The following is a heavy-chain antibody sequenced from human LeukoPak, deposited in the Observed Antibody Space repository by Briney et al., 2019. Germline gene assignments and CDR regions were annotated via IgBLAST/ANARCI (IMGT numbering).Heavy chain of an antibody. CDR3: AAGTAADY. Sequence: GGSLRLSCVVSGIPFSDFYMNWIRQAPGKGPEWISYISSSSSYTDYAESVKGRFTISRDNAKSALYLQMNDLRVDDTALYYCAAGTAADYWGQGTLVLVSS. V-gene: IGHV3-11*03. J-gene: IGHJ4*02. CDR2: ISSSSSYT. D-gene: IGHD6-13*01. CDR1: GIPFSDFY.